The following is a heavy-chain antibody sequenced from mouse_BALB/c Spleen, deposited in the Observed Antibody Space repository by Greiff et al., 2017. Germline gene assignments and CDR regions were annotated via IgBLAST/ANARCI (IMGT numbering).Heavy chain of an antibody. CDR2: IRSKSNNYAT. V-gene: IGHV10-1*02. CDR3: VRQKLWAEGYFDV. CDR1: GFTFNTYA. J-gene: IGHJ1*01. Sequence: EVQLVESGGGLVQPKGSLKLSCAASGFTFNTYAMNWVRQAPGKGLEWVARIRSKSNNYATYYADSVKDRFTISRDDSQSMLYLQMNNLKTEDTAMYYCVRQKLWAEGYFDVWGAGTTVTVSS. D-gene: IGHD1-1*02.